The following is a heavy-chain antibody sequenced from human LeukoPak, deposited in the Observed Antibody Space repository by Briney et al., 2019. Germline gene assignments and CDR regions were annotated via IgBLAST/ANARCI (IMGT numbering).Heavy chain of an antibody. V-gene: IGHV4-4*07. D-gene: IGHD3-10*01. CDR2: IYTSGST. Sequence: SETLSLTCTDSGGSISSYYWSWIRQPAGKGLEWIGRIYTSGSTNYNPSLKSRVTMSVDTSKNQFSLKLSSVTAADTAVYYCARGVPRRRVDVFNIGGKGKMVTVSS. CDR1: GGSISSYY. J-gene: IGHJ3*02. CDR3: ARGVPRRRVDVFNI.